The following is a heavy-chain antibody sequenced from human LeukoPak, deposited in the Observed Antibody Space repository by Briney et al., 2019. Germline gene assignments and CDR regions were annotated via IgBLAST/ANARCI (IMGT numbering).Heavy chain of an antibody. CDR2: ICGSGSTT. V-gene: IGHV3-23*01. Sequence: PGGSLRLSCAASGFTFSSYAMSWLRQAPGKGLEWVSAICGSGSTTYYADSVKGRFTISRDNSKNTVLLQMNSLRAEDTAVYYCAPRGYPTVFHYWGQGTLVTVSS. CDR1: GFTFSSYA. J-gene: IGHJ4*02. CDR3: APRGYPTVFHY. D-gene: IGHD3-10*01.